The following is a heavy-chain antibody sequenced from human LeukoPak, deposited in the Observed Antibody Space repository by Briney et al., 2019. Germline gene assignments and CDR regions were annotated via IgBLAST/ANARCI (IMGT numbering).Heavy chain of an antibody. V-gene: IGHV3-43*02. Sequence: GGSLRLSRAASGFTFGDYAMHWVRQAPGKGLEWVSLISGDGDSTYYAPSVRGRFTISRDNSKDSLYLQMTSLRTEDTAFYYCARGRTMYFGELLPLNWGQGTLVTVSS. CDR3: ARGRTMYFGELLPLN. D-gene: IGHD3-10*01. J-gene: IGHJ4*02. CDR2: ISGDGDST. CDR1: GFTFGDYA.